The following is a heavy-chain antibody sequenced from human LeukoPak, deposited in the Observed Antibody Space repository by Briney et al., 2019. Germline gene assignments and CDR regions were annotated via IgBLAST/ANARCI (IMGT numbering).Heavy chain of an antibody. CDR3: TRGGKLMNY. CDR1: GGSVSSGNYY. D-gene: IGHD3-16*01. CDR2: IYTSGNT. J-gene: IGHJ4*02. V-gene: IGHV4-61*02. Sequence: SETLSLTCTVSGGSVSSGNYYWTWIRQPAGKGLEWIGRIYTSGNTNYNPSLKSRVTISIDASKNQFSLRLSSVTAADTAVYYCTRGGKLMNYWGQGTLVTVSS.